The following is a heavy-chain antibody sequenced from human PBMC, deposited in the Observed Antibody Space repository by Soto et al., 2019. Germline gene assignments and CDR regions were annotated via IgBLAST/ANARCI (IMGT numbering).Heavy chain of an antibody. V-gene: IGHV4-30-4*02. J-gene: IGHJ6*02. Sequence: SETLSLTCTVSGGSISSGDYYRSWIRQPPGKGLEWIGYIYYSGSTYYNPSLKSRVTISVDTSKNQFSLNLSSVTAADTAVYYWAKEPAPITMFGVSGMDDWGRGTTVTVS. CDR3: AKEPAPITMFGVSGMDD. CDR1: GGSISSGDYY. CDR2: IYYSGST. D-gene: IGHD3-3*01.